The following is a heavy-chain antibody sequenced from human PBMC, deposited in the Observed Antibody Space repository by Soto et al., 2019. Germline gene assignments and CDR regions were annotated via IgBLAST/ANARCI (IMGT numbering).Heavy chain of an antibody. D-gene: IGHD1-26*01. CDR3: ARDNSGSYHYYYYGMDV. J-gene: IGHJ6*02. CDR1: GYTFTSYG. V-gene: IGHV1-18*01. CDR2: ISAYNGNT. Sequence: GASVKVSCKASGYTFTSYGISWVRQAPGQGLEWMGWISAYNGNTNYAQKLQGRVTMTTDTSTSTAYMEPRSLRSDDTAVYYCARDNSGSYHYYYYGMDVWGQGTTVTVSS.